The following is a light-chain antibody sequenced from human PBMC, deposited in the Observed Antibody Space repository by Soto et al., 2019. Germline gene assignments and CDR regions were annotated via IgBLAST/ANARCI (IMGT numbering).Light chain of an antibody. J-gene: IGKJ4*01. CDR3: QQLNSYLPLT. CDR2: KAS. CDR1: QTISSW. Sequence: DIQMTQSPSSLSASVGDRVTITCRASQTISSWLAWYQQKPGKAPKLLIYKASTLKSGVPSRFSGSGSGTEFTLTISSLQPEDFATYYCQQLNSYLPLTFGGGTKVDIK. V-gene: IGKV1-5*03.